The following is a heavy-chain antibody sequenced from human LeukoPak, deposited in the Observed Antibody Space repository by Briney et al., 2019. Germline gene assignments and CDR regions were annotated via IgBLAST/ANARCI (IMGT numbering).Heavy chain of an antibody. J-gene: IGHJ4*02. Sequence: ASVKVSCKASGYIFTSYGINWVRQAPGQGLEWMGWISTYNGKTNYAQNLQGRVTMTTDTSTNTAYMELRSLRSDDTAVYFCARADCGGDCYSFDYWGQGALVTVSS. V-gene: IGHV1-18*01. CDR3: ARADCGGDCYSFDY. CDR2: ISTYNGKT. CDR1: GYIFTSYG. D-gene: IGHD2-21*02.